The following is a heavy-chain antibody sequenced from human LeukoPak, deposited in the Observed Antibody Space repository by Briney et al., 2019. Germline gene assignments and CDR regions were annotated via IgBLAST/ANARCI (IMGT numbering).Heavy chain of an antibody. V-gene: IGHV4-30-2*01. CDR2: IYHSGST. Sequence: SETLSLTCTVPGGSISSGGYYWSWIRQPPGKGLEWIGYIYHSGSTYYNPSLKSRVTISVDRSKNQFSLKLSSVTAADTAVYYCARGAVDITGTTNGANWFDPWGQGTLVTVSS. CDR1: GGSISSGGYY. J-gene: IGHJ5*02. D-gene: IGHD1-7*01. CDR3: ARGAVDITGTTNGANWFDP.